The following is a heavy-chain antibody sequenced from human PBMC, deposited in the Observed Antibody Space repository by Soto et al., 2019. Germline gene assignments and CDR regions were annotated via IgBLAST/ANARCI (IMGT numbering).Heavy chain of an antibody. CDR1: GFTFSSYA. D-gene: IGHD5-18*01. J-gene: IGHJ4*02. CDR3: AKDWKGYSLLPFDY. CDR2: ISGSGGST. V-gene: IGHV3-23*01. Sequence: GGSLRLSCAASGFTFSSYAMSWVRQAPGKGLEWVSAISGSGGSTHYADSVKGRFTISRDNSKNTLYLQMNSLRAEDTAVYYCAKDWKGYSLLPFDYWGQGTLVTVSS.